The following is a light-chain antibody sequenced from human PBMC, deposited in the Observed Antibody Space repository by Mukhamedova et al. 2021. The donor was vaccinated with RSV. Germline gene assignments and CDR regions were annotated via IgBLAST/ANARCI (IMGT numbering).Light chain of an antibody. J-gene: IGLJ3*02. Sequence: AVTLTCGLSSGSVSTSYYPSWYQQTPGQAPRTLIYSTNTRSSGVPDRFSGSILGNKAALTITGAQADDESDYYCVLYMGSGIWVFG. CDR3: VLYMGSGIWV. CDR2: STN. V-gene: IGLV8-61*01. CDR1: SGSVSTSYY.